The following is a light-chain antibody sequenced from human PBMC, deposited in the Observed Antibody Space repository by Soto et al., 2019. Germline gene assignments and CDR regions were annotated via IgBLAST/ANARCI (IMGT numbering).Light chain of an antibody. CDR1: QEGCNRQ. CDR2: GAS. Sequence: EILVTQAPGPLALFPGEKRTLSLRARQEGCNRQVAWYQQKPGQAPRLLIYGASSRATGIPDRFSGVGSETDFTLTISRLEPEDFAVYYCQQYDKSPHTFGQGTKLEIK. V-gene: IGKV3-20*01. CDR3: QQYDKSPHT. J-gene: IGKJ2*01.